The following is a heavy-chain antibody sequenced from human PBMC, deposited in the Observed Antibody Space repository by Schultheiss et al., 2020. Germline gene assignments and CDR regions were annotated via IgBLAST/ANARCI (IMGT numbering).Heavy chain of an antibody. Sequence: SETLSLTCTVSGGSISSSSYYWGWIRQPPGKGLEWIGSIYYSGSTYYNPSLKSRVTISVDTSKNQFSLKLSSVTAADTAVYYCARQGAGHYYYYMDVWGKGTTVTVSS. V-gene: IGHV4-39*01. CDR1: GGSISSSSYY. CDR3: ARQGAGHYYYYMDV. J-gene: IGHJ6*03. D-gene: IGHD6-19*01. CDR2: IYYSGST.